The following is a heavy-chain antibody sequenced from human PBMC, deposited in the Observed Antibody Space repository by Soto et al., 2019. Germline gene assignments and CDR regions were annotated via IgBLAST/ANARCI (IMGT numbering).Heavy chain of an antibody. Sequence: EVQLLESGGGLVHPGGSLRLSCAASGFTFSNFAMSWVRQAPGKGLEWVSGISGSGSSTYYADSVKGRFTISRDDSRNTLFLQMHSLRAEDTALYYCAKDRDAYQIGTHYLWGQGTLVTVSS. D-gene: IGHD2-2*01. CDR3: AKDRDAYQIGTHYL. V-gene: IGHV3-23*01. CDR2: ISGSGSST. J-gene: IGHJ5*02. CDR1: GFTFSNFA.